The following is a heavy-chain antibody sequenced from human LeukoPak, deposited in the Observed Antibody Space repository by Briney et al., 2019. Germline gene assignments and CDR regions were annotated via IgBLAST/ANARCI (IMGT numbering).Heavy chain of an antibody. Sequence: GASVKVSCKASGYTFTSYDINWVRQATGQGLGWMGWMNPNSGNTGYAQKFQGRVTLTRNTSISTAYMELSSLRSEDTAVYYCARGGIGYCSSISCYDTGYWGQGTLVTVSS. J-gene: IGHJ4*02. D-gene: IGHD2-2*01. CDR1: GYTFTSYD. V-gene: IGHV1-8*01. CDR3: ARGGIGYCSSISCYDTGY. CDR2: MNPNSGNT.